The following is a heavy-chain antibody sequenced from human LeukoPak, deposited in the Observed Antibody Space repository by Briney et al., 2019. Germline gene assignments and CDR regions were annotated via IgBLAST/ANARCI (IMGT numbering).Heavy chain of an antibody. CDR1: GASISSNNW. CDR2: IYHSGST. CDR3: ALISRGIAVPGTEL. J-gene: IGHJ4*02. V-gene: IGHV4-4*02. D-gene: IGHD6-19*01. Sequence: PSGTLSLTCAVSGASISSNNWWSWVRQPPRKGLEWIGEIYHSGSTNYTPSLKSRVTISIDKSKNQFSLKLSSVTAADTAVYYCALISRGIAVPGTELWGQGTLVTVSS.